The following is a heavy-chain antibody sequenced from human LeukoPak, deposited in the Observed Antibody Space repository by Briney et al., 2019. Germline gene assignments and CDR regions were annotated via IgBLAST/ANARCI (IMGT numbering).Heavy chain of an antibody. V-gene: IGHV4-38-2*02. CDR1: GYSISSGYY. D-gene: IGHD6-6*01. CDR3: AGMEQLVKGVYDY. J-gene: IGHJ4*02. Sequence: RASETLSLTCTVSGYSISSGYYWGWIRQPPGKGLEWIGSIYHSGSTYYNPSLKSRVTISGDMSKNQFSLKLSSVTAADTAVYYCAGMEQLVKGVYDYWGQGTLVTVSS. CDR2: IYHSGST.